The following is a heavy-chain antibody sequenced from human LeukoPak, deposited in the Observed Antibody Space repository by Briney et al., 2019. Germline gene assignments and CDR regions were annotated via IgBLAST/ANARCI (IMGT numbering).Heavy chain of an antibody. J-gene: IGHJ4*02. CDR2: ISASGGST. V-gene: IGHV3-23*01. CDR3: AKGASASRHFDY. Sequence: GGSLRLSCAASGSTFSNCAMNWVRQAPGKGLEWVSDISASGGSTNYADAVKGRFTISRDNSKNTLYLQMNSLRAEDAAVYYCAKGASASRHFDYWGQGTLVTVSS. D-gene: IGHD1-26*01. CDR1: GSTFSNCA.